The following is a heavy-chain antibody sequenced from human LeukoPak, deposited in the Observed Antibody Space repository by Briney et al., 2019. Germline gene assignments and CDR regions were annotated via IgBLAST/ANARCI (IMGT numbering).Heavy chain of an antibody. CDR3: ARNLVHLWNVFDF. V-gene: IGHV3-21*01. D-gene: IGHD5-18*01. CDR2: ISSSSNYM. J-gene: IGHJ3*01. CDR1: GFTFSTYS. Sequence: GGSLRLSYAASGFTFSTYSMSWVRLAPGKGLEWGSSISSSSNYMYYADSVKGRFTISRDNAKNSLYLQMNSLRAEDTAVYHCARNLVHLWNVFDFWGLGTMVTVSS.